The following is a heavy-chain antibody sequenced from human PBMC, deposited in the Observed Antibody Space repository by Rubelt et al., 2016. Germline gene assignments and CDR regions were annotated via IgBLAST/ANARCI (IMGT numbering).Heavy chain of an antibody. CDR3: ATQTGHWPFDY. V-gene: IGHV4-61*01. D-gene: IGHD1-1*01. Sequence: QLQLQESGPGLVKPSETLSLTCTVSGGSISSSSYYWSWIRQPPGKGLEWIGYIDYSGSTNYNPSLKSLVTISVDTSKNQFSRKLSSVTAADTAVYYCATQTGHWPFDYWGQGTLVTVSS. J-gene: IGHJ4*02. CDR1: GGSISSSSYY. CDR2: IDYSGST.